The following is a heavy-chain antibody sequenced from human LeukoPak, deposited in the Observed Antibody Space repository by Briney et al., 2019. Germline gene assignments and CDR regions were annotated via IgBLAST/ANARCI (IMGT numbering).Heavy chain of an antibody. CDR2: INPYSGGT. Sequence: ASVKVSCKASGYTFTDYYMHWVRQAPGQGLEWMGWINPYSGGTNYAQKFQGRVTMTRDTSISTAYMELSRLRSDDTAVYYCARSDSGWCNDYWGQGTLVTVSS. D-gene: IGHD6-19*01. CDR1: GYTFTDYY. V-gene: IGHV1-2*02. J-gene: IGHJ4*02. CDR3: ARSDSGWCNDY.